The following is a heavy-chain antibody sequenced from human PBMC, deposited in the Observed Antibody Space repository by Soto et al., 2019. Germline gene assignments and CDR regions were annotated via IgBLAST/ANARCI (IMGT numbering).Heavy chain of an antibody. CDR1: GGSISSYY. J-gene: IGHJ4*02. CDR2: IDYSGST. D-gene: IGHD5-12*01. Sequence: QVQLQESGPGLVKPSETLSLTCTVSGGSISSYYWSWIRQPPGKRLEWIGYIDYSGSTNYNPSLKSRVTISVDTSKNQSSPELRSVTAADTAVYYCARDSVGSGYDWGQGTLVTVSS. V-gene: IGHV4-59*01. CDR3: ARDSVGSGYD.